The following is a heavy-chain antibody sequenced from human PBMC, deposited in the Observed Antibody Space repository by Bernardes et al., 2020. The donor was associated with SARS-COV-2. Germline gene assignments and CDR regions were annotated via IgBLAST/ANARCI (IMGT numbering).Heavy chain of an antibody. J-gene: IGHJ2*01. D-gene: IGHD2-21*02. CDR1: GGSISNYY. CDR3: ARVFYGGDSYWSFDL. Sequence: SETLSLTCSVSGGSISNYYWIWIRQPAGKGLEWIGRIHTSGITNYNPSLKSRVTVSLDTSKNQFSLSLSSLTAADTAVYYCARVFYGGDSYWSFDLWGRGTLVTVSS. V-gene: IGHV4-4*07. CDR2: IHTSGIT.